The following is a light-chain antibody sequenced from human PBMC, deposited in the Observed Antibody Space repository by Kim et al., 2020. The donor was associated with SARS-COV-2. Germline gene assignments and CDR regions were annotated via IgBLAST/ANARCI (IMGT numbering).Light chain of an antibody. J-gene: IGLJ3*02. CDR1: SSNIGNNT. Sequence: QLVLTQPPSASGTPGQRVTISCSGSSSNIGNNTVSWFQQLPGTAPKLLIYTDNQRPSGVPDRFSGSKSGTSASLAISGLQSEDEADYYCAACDASLKGWVFGGGTKLTVL. V-gene: IGLV1-44*01. CDR2: TDN. CDR3: AACDASLKGWV.